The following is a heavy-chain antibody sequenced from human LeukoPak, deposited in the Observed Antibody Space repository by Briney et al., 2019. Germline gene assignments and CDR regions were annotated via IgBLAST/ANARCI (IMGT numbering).Heavy chain of an antibody. D-gene: IGHD3-16*01. CDR3: ARGAWFDP. Sequence: GGSLRLSCVASGFTFSSYEMNWVRHGPGRGLEWVSYISYSGSTIYYADSVKGRFTISRDNAKNSLYLQMNSLRAEDTAVYYCARGAWFDPWGQGTLVTVSS. V-gene: IGHV3-48*03. CDR2: ISYSGSTI. CDR1: GFTFSSYE. J-gene: IGHJ5*02.